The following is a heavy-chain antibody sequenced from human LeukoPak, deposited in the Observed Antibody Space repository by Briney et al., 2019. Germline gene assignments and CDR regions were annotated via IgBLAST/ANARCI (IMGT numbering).Heavy chain of an antibody. Sequence: SETLSLTCAVYGASFSGYYWSWIRQPPGKGLEWIGEINHSGSTNYNPSLKSRVTMSVDTSKNQFSLRLSFVTAADTAVYYCARSEAFDIWGQGTTVTVSS. CDR3: ARSEAFDI. CDR2: INHSGST. CDR1: GASFSGYY. V-gene: IGHV4-34*01. J-gene: IGHJ3*02.